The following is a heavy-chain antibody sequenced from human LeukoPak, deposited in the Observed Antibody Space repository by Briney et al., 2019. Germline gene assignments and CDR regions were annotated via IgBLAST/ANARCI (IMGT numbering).Heavy chain of an antibody. J-gene: IGHJ4*02. CDR2: IHYSGST. Sequence: SETLSLTCSVSGGFISSYYWSWIRQPPEKGLEWIGYIHYSGSTNYNPSLKSRVTISVDTSKNQFSLKLSSVTAADTAVYYCARDGVGVTRAFDYWGQGTLVTVSS. CDR3: ARDGVGVTRAFDY. D-gene: IGHD1-26*01. V-gene: IGHV4-59*01. CDR1: GGFISSYY.